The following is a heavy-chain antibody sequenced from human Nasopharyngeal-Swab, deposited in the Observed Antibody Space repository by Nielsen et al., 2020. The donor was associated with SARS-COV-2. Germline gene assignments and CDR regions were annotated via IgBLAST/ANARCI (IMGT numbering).Heavy chain of an antibody. CDR2: IRSKAYGGTT. CDR3: TSITMVRGLFDY. V-gene: IGHV3-49*04. D-gene: IGHD3-10*01. CDR1: GFTFGDYA. Sequence: GESLKISCTASGFTFGDYAMSWVRQAPGKGLEWVGFIRSKAYGGTTEYAASVKGRFTISRDDSKSIAYLQMNSLKTEDTAVYYCTSITMVRGLFDYWGQGTLVTVSS. J-gene: IGHJ4*02.